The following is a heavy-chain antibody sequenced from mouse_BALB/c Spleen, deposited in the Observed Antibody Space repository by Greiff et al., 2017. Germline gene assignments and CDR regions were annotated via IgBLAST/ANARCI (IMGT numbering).Heavy chain of an antibody. CDR3: TSPYYRYGWFAH. CDR1: GFTFSNYW. Sequence: EVMLVESGGGLVQPGGSMKLSCVASGFTFSNYWMNWVRQSPEKGLEWVAEIRLKSNNYATHYAESVKGRFTISRDDSKSSVYLQMNNLRAEDTGIYYCTSPYYRYGWFAHWGQGTLVTVSA. CDR2: IRLKSNNYAT. V-gene: IGHV6-6*02. J-gene: IGHJ3*01. D-gene: IGHD2-14*01.